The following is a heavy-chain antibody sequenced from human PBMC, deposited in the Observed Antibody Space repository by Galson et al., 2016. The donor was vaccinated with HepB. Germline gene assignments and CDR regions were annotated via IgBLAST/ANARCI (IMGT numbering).Heavy chain of an antibody. Sequence: CVSYISSSRGYTHYAESVKGRFTISRDNAKITLYLEMNSLSAADTAVYYCARGGGGEYVWGSYRLSPYTMDVWGQGTTVTVSS. D-gene: IGHD3-16*02. V-gene: IGHV3-11*05. CDR3: ARGGGGEYVWGSYRLSPYTMDV. CDR2: ISSSRGYT. J-gene: IGHJ6*02.